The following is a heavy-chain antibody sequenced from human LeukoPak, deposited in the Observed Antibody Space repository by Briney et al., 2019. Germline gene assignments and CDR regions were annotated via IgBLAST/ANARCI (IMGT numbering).Heavy chain of an antibody. Sequence: SQTLSLTCAISGDSVSSNSAAWNWIRQSPSRGLEWLGRTYYRSKWYNDYAVSVKSRITINPDTSKNQFSLKLTSVTAADTAVYYCARDTETYYYDSSGPLWGQGTLVTVSS. D-gene: IGHD3-22*01. CDR1: GDSVSSNSAA. CDR2: TYYRSKWYN. J-gene: IGHJ4*02. CDR3: ARDTETYYYDSSGPL. V-gene: IGHV6-1*01.